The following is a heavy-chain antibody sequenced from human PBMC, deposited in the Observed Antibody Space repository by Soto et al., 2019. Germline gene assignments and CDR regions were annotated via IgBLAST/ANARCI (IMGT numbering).Heavy chain of an antibody. CDR1: GGSVSGANYY. V-gene: IGHV4-34*01. CDR3: ARVERGTATTVVDAFDI. CDR2: MSHSGGT. Sequence: EQLQQWGAGLLKPSETLSLTCAVYGGSVSGANYYWSWIRQPPGKGLEWIGEMSHSGGTHFNPSLKRRVTISVDTSTNQFSLKMSSVTAADTALYYCARVERGTATTVVDAFDIWGPGTMVTVSS. D-gene: IGHD1-1*01. J-gene: IGHJ3*02.